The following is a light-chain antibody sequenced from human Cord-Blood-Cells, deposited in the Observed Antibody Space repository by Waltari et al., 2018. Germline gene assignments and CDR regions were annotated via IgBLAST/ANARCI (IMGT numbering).Light chain of an antibody. J-gene: IGKJ2*01. CDR2: GAS. V-gene: IGKV3-15*01. CDR1: QSVSSN. CDR3: PQYNNWPYT. Sequence: EIVMTQSPATLSVSPGERATLSCRASQSVSSNFAWYQQKPRQAPRLLNYGASTRATGIPARISGSGFGTGFTFTISRLPSGDFAVYYRPQYNNWPYTFGQGTKLEIK.